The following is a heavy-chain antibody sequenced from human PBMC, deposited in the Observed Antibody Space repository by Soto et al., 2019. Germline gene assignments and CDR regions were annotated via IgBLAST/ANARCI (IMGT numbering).Heavy chain of an antibody. CDR3: AKDPTNYDFWSGYYGNYYYYGMDV. J-gene: IGHJ6*02. V-gene: IGHV3-30*18. Sequence: GGSLRLSCAASGFTFSSYGMHWVRQAPGKGLEWVAVISYDGSNKYYADSVKGRFTISRDNSKNTLYLQMNSLRAEDTAVYYCAKDPTNYDFWSGYYGNYYYYGMDVWGQGATVTVSS. CDR2: ISYDGSNK. D-gene: IGHD3-3*01. CDR1: GFTFSSYG.